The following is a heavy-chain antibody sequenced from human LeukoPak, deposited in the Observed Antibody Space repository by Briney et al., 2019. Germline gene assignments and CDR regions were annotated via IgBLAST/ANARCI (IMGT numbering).Heavy chain of an antibody. J-gene: IGHJ4*02. D-gene: IGHD6-19*01. V-gene: IGHV3-49*03. CDR2: IRSKAYGGTT. Sequence: PGGSLRLSCTASGFTFGDYAMSWFRQAPGKGLEWVGFIRSKAYGGTTEYAASVKGRFTISRDDSKSIAYLQMSSLKTEDTAVYYCTRERDSSGWYSYYWGQGTLVTVSS. CDR1: GFTFGDYA. CDR3: TRERDSSGWYSYY.